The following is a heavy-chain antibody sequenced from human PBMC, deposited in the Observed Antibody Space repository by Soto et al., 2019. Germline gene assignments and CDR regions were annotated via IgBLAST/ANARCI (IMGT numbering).Heavy chain of an antibody. V-gene: IGHV3-33*01. Sequence: QVQLVESGGGVVQPGRSLRLSCAASGFTFSSYGMHWVRQAPGKGLEWVAVIWYDGSNKYYADSVKGRFTISRDNSKNTLYLQMNSLRAEDTAVYYCARDRGVVVPAAMENDYWGQGTLVTVSS. J-gene: IGHJ4*02. CDR1: GFTFSSYG. CDR3: ARDRGVVVPAAMENDY. D-gene: IGHD2-2*01. CDR2: IWYDGSNK.